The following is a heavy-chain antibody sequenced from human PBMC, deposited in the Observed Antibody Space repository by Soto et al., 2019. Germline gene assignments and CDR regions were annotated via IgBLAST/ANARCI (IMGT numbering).Heavy chain of an antibody. J-gene: IGHJ6*02. CDR2: IYYSGST. D-gene: IGHD6-13*01. CDR3: GRSSRYRTDV. CDR1: GGSISSYY. Sequence: SETLSLTCTVSGGSISSYYWSWIRQPPGKGLEWIGYIYYSGSTNYNPSLKSRVTISVDTSKNQFSLNVISVTAADTAVYYCGRSSRYRTDVWGQGTTVTGSS. V-gene: IGHV4-59*08.